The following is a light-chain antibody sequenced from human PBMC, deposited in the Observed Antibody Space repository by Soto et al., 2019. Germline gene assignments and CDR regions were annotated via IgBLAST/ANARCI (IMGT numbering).Light chain of an antibody. CDR3: QQYGSSPRT. V-gene: IGKV3-20*01. Sequence: EIVLTQSPGTLSLSPGERATLSCRASQSVSSSLAWYQQKPGQAPRFLMYGASSRATGIPDRFSGSGSGTDFTLTISGLEPEDFAVYHCQQYGSSPRTFGQGTKVEIK. CDR2: GAS. CDR1: QSVSSS. J-gene: IGKJ1*01.